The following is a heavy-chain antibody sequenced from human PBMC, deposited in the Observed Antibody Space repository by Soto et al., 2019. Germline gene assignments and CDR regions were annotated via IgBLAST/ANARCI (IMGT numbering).Heavy chain of an antibody. CDR3: ATECGGNCLYAFDV. V-gene: IGHV4-30-2*01. Sequence: QVQLKESGSGLVKPAQTLSLTCAVSGGSITSGGFSWSWIRQPPGKGLEWIGYVHHTGNTAYHPSIRSRVTISLDRSKNRLALNLPSVTAADTATYYCATECGGNCLYAFDVWGHGTTVIVSS. J-gene: IGHJ3*01. D-gene: IGHD2-21*02. CDR1: GGSITSGGFS. CDR2: VHHTGNT.